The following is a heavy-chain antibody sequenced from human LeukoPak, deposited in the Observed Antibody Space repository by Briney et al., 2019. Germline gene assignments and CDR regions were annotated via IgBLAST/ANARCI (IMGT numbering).Heavy chain of an antibody. V-gene: IGHV6-1*01. Sequence: SQTLSLTCAISGDSVSSNSVTWNWIRQSPSRGLEWLGRTYYRSTWYNDYAVSVRGRITVNPDTSKNQFSLHLYSVTPEDTAVYYCARRLTQYDCFDPWGQGILVTVSS. D-gene: IGHD2-2*01. CDR3: ARRLTQYDCFDP. CDR1: GDSVSSNSVT. CDR2: TYYRSTWYN. J-gene: IGHJ5*02.